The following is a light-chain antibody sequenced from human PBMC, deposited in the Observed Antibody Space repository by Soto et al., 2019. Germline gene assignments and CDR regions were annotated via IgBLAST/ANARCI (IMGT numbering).Light chain of an antibody. V-gene: IGKV1-5*03. CDR3: QQYNSYSWT. CDR1: QSISRW. Sequence: IQMTQSPSTLSASVGDRVTTTCRASQSISRWLAWSKQKPGKAPKLLSDKASTLESGVPSRFSGSGSGTEFTLTISSLQPDEFATYYCQQYNSYSWTFGQGTKVDI. CDR2: KAS. J-gene: IGKJ1*01.